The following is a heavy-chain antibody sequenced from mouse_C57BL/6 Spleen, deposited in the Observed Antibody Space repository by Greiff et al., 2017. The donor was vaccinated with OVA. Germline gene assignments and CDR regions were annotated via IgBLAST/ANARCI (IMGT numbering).Heavy chain of an antibody. CDR2: INPGSGGT. D-gene: IGHD1-1*01. CDR1: GYAFTNYL. CDR3: AITTVVDYAMDY. J-gene: IGHJ4*01. Sequence: QVQLQQSGAELVRPGTSVKVSCKASGYAFTNYLIEWVKQRPGQGLEWIGVINPGSGGTNYNEKFKGKATLTADKSSSTAYMQLSSLTSEDSAVYVCAITTVVDYAMDYWGQGTSVTVSS. V-gene: IGHV1-54*01.